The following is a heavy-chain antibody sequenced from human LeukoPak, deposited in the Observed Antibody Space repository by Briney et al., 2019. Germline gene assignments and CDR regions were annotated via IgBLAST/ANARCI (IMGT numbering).Heavy chain of an antibody. J-gene: IGHJ4*02. Sequence: SVKVSCKASGGTFSSYAISWVRQAPGQGLEWMGGIIPIFGTANYAQRFQGRVTITADKSTSTAYMELSSLRSEDTAVYYCAIAARDSSLVDYWGQGTLVTVSS. CDR1: GGTFSSYA. CDR2: IIPIFGTA. D-gene: IGHD6-13*01. V-gene: IGHV1-69*06. CDR3: AIAARDSSLVDY.